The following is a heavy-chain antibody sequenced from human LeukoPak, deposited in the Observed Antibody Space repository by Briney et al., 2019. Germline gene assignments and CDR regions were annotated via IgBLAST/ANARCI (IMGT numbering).Heavy chain of an antibody. CDR1: GYTFTSYG. D-gene: IGHD2-2*01. J-gene: IGHJ3*02. Sequence: GASVKVSCKASGYTFTSYGISWVRQAPGQGLEWMGWISAYNGNTNYAQKLQGRVTMTTDTSTSTAYMELRSLRSDDTAVYYCARDAYCSSTSCYLPPAFDIWGQGTMVTVSS. V-gene: IGHV1-18*01. CDR3: ARDAYCSSTSCYLPPAFDI. CDR2: ISAYNGNT.